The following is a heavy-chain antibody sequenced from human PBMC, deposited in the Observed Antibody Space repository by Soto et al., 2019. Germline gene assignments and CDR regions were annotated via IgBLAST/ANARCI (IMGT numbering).Heavy chain of an antibody. J-gene: IGHJ6*02. Sequence: SVKVSCKASGGTFSSYAISWLRQAPGQGLEWMGGIIPIFGTANYAQKFQGRVTITADESTSTAYMELSSLRSEDTAVYYCARDPGFGYYYGMGVWGQGTTVTVSS. CDR1: GGTFSSYA. CDR3: ARDPGFGYYYGMGV. CDR2: IIPIFGTA. D-gene: IGHD3-10*01. V-gene: IGHV1-69*13.